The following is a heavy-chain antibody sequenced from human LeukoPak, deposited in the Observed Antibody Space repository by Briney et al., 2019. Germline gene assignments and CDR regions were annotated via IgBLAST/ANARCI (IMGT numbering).Heavy chain of an antibody. CDR2: ISYDGSNK. Sequence: GGSLRLSCAASGFTFSSYGMHWVRQAPGKGLEWVAVISYDGSNKYYADSVKGRFTISRDNSKNTLYLQMNSLRAEDTAVYYCATYRQVLLPFEAWGQGTLVTVSS. CDR3: ATYRQVLLPFEA. CDR1: GFTFSSYG. J-gene: IGHJ5*02. D-gene: IGHD2-8*02. V-gene: IGHV3-30*03.